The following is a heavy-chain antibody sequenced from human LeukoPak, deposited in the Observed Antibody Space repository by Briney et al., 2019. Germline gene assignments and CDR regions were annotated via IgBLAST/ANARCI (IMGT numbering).Heavy chain of an antibody. CDR1: GFTVSNNY. CDR3: ARDLSFITTSDYYYGMDV. J-gene: IGHJ6*02. V-gene: IGHV3-66*01. Sequence: GGSLRLSCAASGFTVSNNYMSWVRQAPGKGLEWVSVIYSGGSTYYADSVKGRFTISRDNSKNTLYLQMNSLRAEDTAVYYCARDLSFITTSDYYYGMDVWGQGTTVTVSS. D-gene: IGHD3-22*01. CDR2: IYSGGST.